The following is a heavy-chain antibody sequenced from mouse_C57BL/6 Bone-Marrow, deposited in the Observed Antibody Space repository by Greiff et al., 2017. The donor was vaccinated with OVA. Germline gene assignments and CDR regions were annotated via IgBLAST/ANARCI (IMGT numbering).Heavy chain of an antibody. V-gene: IGHV5-4*01. CDR2: ISDGGSYT. D-gene: IGHD1-1*01. CDR3: AREDYGSSFNYFDY. J-gene: IGHJ2*01. CDR1: GFTFSSYA. Sequence: EVKLVESGGGLVKPGGSLKLSCAASGFTFSSYAMSWVRQTPEKRLEWVATISDGGSYTYYPDSVKGRFTISRDNAKNNLYLQMSHLKSEDTAMYYCAREDYGSSFNYFDYWGQGTTLTVSS.